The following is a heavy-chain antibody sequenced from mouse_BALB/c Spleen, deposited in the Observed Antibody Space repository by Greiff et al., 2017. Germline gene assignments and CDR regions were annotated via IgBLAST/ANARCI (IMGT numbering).Heavy chain of an antibody. J-gene: IGHJ2*01. CDR2: INPYNDGT. D-gene: IGHD1-1*01. Sequence: VQLQQSGPELVKPGASVKMSCKASGYTFTSYVMHWVKQKPGQGLEWIGYINPYNDGTKYNEKFKGKATLTSDKSSSTAYMELSSLTSEDSAVYYCARVYGSSYGDFDYWGQGTTLTVSS. V-gene: IGHV1-14*01. CDR3: ARVYGSSYGDFDY. CDR1: GYTFTSYV.